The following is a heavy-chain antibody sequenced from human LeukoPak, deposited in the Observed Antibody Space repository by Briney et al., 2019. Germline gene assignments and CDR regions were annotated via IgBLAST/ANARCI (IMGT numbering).Heavy chain of an antibody. CDR1: GGSISSYY. D-gene: IGHD3-3*01. J-gene: IGHJ6*03. CDR2: IYYRGST. CDR3: ARVPRYDFWSGYLYYYYMDV. V-gene: IGHV4-59*01. Sequence: PSETLSLTCTVSGGSISSYYWSWIRQPPGKGLEWIGYIYYRGSTNYNPSLKSRVTISVDTSKNQFSLKLSSVTAADTAVYYCARVPRYDFWSGYLYYYYMDVWGKGTTATVSS.